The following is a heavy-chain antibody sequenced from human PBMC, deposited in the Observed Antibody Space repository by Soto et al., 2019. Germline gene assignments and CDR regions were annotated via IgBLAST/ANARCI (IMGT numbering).Heavy chain of an antibody. Sequence: QVQLQQWGAGLLKPSETLSLTCAVYGGSFSGYYWSWIRQPPGKGLEWIGEINHSGSTNYNPSLKSRVTISVDTSKNQFSLKLSSVTAADTAVYYCARAPQGYCSSTSCYIFDYWGQGTLVTVSS. CDR2: INHSGST. D-gene: IGHD2-2*01. J-gene: IGHJ4*02. CDR3: ARAPQGYCSSTSCYIFDY. V-gene: IGHV4-34*01. CDR1: GGSFSGYY.